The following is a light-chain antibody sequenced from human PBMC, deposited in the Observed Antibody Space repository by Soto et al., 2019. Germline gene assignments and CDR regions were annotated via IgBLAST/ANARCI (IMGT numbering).Light chain of an antibody. CDR2: DVS. CDR3: SSYTSSSTRV. V-gene: IGLV2-14*01. CDR1: SSDVGGYEY. J-gene: IGLJ2*01. Sequence: QSALTQPASVSGSPGQSITISCTGTSSDVGGYEYVSWYQQHPGKAPKLIIYDVSNRPSGVSNRFSGSKSGNTASLTISGPQAEDEADYYCSSYTSSSTRVFGGGTKLTVL.